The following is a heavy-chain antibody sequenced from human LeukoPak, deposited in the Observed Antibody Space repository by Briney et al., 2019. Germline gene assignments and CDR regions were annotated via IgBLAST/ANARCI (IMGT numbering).Heavy chain of an antibody. Sequence: ASVKVSCKASGYTFTSYAMHWVRQAPGQRLEWMGWINAGNGNTKYSQKFQGRVTITADESTSTAYMELSSLRSEDTAVYYCARVYPPYYDFWSGYYWFDPWGQGTLVTVSS. CDR3: ARVYPPYYDFWSGYYWFDP. J-gene: IGHJ5*02. D-gene: IGHD3-3*01. CDR2: INAGNGNT. V-gene: IGHV1-3*01. CDR1: GYTFTSYA.